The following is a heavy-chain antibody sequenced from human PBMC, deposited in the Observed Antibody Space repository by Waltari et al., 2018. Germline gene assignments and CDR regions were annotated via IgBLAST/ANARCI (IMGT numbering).Heavy chain of an antibody. V-gene: IGHV3-53*01. CDR2: IYSGGET. J-gene: IGHJ6*02. CDR3: ARETGVAVAGYGLDI. Sequence: VHVEESGGGLMQPGGSLRLSCAASGFTVSSFYMAWVRQAPGKGLEWVSLIYSGGETYYAESVKGRFTISRDNSKNMVFLQMNSLRADDTAVYYCARETGVAVAGYGLDIWGQGTTVTVSS. D-gene: IGHD2-15*01. CDR1: GFTVSSFY.